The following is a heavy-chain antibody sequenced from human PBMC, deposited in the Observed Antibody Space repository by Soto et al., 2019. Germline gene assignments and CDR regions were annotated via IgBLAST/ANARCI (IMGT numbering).Heavy chain of an antibody. CDR2: TPYNENTK. CDR3: AKEESSGYYRTADY. J-gene: IGHJ4*02. CDR1: GFTLSSVG. D-gene: IGHD6-19*01. V-gene: IGHV3-30*18. Sequence: QVQLVESGGGVVQPGRSLRLSCAASGFTLSSVGMHWVRQAPGKGLEWVGVTPYNENTKYYGASVKGRFTISRDNPKNTVYLEMNSLRAEDTAVYYCAKEESSGYYRTADYWGQGPLVSVSS.